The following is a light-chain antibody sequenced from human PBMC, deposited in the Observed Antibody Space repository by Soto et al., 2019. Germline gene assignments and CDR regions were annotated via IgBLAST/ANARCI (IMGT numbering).Light chain of an antibody. V-gene: IGKV3-11*01. CDR1: QSVTTY. CDR3: QQRSNWPPIIT. Sequence: EITLTQSPATLSLSPGERASLSCRASQSVTTYLAWYQHKPGQPPRLLIYDASTRATGIPDRFSGSGSGTDFTLTINSLEPEDFGVYYCQQRSNWPPIITFGPGTKVDL. CDR2: DAS. J-gene: IGKJ3*01.